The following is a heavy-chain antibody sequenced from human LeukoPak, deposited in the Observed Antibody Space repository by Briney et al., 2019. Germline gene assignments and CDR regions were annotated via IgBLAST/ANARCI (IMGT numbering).Heavy chain of an antibody. Sequence: PSETLSLTCTVSGGSISSYYWSWIRQPPGKGLEWIGYIYYSGSTNYNPSLKSRVTISVDTSKNQFSLKLSSVTAADTAVYYCARGWVVVAATDYWGQGTLVTVSS. CDR2: IYYSGST. CDR3: ARGWVVVAATDY. CDR1: GGSISSYY. J-gene: IGHJ4*02. D-gene: IGHD2-15*01. V-gene: IGHV4-59*08.